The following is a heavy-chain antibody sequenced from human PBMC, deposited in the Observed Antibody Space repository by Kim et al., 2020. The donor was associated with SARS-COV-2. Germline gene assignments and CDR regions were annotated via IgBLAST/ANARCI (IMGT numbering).Heavy chain of an antibody. J-gene: IGHJ4*02. CDR3: AKVYYYDSSGYYY. D-gene: IGHD3-22*01. Sequence: YAASGKCRFTISRDNSRYTLYLQMNSLRAEDTAVYYCAKVYYYDSSGYYYWGQGTLVTVSS. V-gene: IGHV3-23*05.